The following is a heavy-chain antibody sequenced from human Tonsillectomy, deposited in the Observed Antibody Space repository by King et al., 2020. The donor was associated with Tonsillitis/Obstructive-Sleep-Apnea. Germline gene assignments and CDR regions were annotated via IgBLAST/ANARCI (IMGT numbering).Heavy chain of an antibody. J-gene: IGHJ6*03. CDR1: GGSISSYY. V-gene: IGHV4-59*01. Sequence: VQLQESGPGLVKPSETLSLTCTVSGGSISSYYWSWIRQPPGKGLEWIGYIYYSGSTNYNPSLKSRVTISVDTSKNQFSLKLSSVTAADTAVYYCAREGKLDCSRTSCYHYYYYYMDVWGKGTTVTVSS. D-gene: IGHD2-2*01. CDR3: AREGKLDCSRTSCYHYYYYYMDV. CDR2: IYYSGST.